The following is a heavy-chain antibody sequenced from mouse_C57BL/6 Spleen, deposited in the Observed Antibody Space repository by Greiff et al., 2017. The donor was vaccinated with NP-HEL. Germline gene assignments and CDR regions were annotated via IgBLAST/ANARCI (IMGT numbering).Heavy chain of an antibody. J-gene: IGHJ2*01. CDR1: GYTFTDYY. D-gene: IGHD1-1*01. V-gene: IGHV1-26*01. CDR3: ARSGGYGSSPDY. Sequence: EVQLQQSGPELVKPGASVKISCKASGYTFTDYYMNWVKQSHGKSLEWIGDINPNNGGTSYNQKFKGKATLTVDKSSSTAYMELRSLTSEDSAVYYCARSGGYGSSPDYWGQGTTLTVSS. CDR2: INPNNGGT.